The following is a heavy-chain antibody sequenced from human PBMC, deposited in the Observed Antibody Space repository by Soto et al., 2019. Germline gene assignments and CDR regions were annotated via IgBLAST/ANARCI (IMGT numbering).Heavy chain of an antibody. CDR3: ARDKHGYSSSWSYEAYFDY. CDR1: GYTFTGYY. CDR2: INPNSGGT. Sequence: QVQLVQSGAEVKKPGASVKVSCKASGYTFTGYYMHWVRQAPGQGLEWMGWINPNSGGTNYAQKFQGRVTLTRDTSISTAYMELSRLRSDDTAVYYCARDKHGYSSSWSYEAYFDYWGQGTLFTVSS. D-gene: IGHD6-13*01. J-gene: IGHJ4*02. V-gene: IGHV1-2*02.